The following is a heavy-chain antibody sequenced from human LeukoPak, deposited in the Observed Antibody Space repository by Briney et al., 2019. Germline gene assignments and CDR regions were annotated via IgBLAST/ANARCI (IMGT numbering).Heavy chain of an antibody. CDR2: ISYDGSNK. Sequence: GGSLSLSCAASGFTFSSYAMHWVRQAPGKGLEWVAVISYDGSNKYYADSVKGRFTISRDNSKNTLYLQMNSLRAEDTAVYYCARDGFGVAARFDYWGQGTLVTVS. CDR1: GFTFSSYA. J-gene: IGHJ4*02. V-gene: IGHV3-30-3*01. D-gene: IGHD6-6*01. CDR3: ARDGFGVAARFDY.